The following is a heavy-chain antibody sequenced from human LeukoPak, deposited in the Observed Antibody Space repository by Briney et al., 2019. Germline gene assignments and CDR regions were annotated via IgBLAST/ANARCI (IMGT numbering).Heavy chain of an antibody. D-gene: IGHD3-22*01. J-gene: IGHJ3*02. Sequence: GGSLRLSCAASGFTFRSYEMHWVREAPGKGLEWGSYISSSGSTIYYADSVKGRFTISRDNAKNSLYLQMNSLRAEDTAVYYCARGFLYYFDSSSYSRAFDIWGQGTMVTVSS. CDR1: GFTFRSYE. V-gene: IGHV3-48*03. CDR2: ISSSGSTI. CDR3: ARGFLYYFDSSSYSRAFDI.